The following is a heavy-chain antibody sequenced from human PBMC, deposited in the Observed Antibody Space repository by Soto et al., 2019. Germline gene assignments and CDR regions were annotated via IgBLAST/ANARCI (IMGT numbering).Heavy chain of an antibody. CDR1: GGSISSYY. V-gene: IGHV4-59*08. Sequence: QVQLQESGPGLVKPSETLSLTCTVSGGSISSYYWSWIRQPPGKGLEWIASIHYSGSTKYNPSLQSRVTVSVDTSKTQFSLKLSSVTAADTAVYYCAGSPGWYGFDPWGQGTLVTVSS. CDR2: IHYSGST. D-gene: IGHD6-19*01. J-gene: IGHJ5*02. CDR3: AGSPGWYGFDP.